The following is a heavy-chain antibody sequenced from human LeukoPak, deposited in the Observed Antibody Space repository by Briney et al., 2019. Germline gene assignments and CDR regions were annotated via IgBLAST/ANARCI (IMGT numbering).Heavy chain of an antibody. CDR1: GFTFTSSA. CDR2: IVVGSGNT. V-gene: IGHV1-58*02. CDR3: AATLGQYDILTGYYYVGYMDV. J-gene: IGHJ6*03. D-gene: IGHD3-9*01. Sequence: ASVKVSCKASGFTFTSSAMQWVRQARGQRLEWIGWIVVGSGNTNYAQKFQERVTITRDMSTSTAYMELSSLRSEDTAVYYCAATLGQYDILTGYYYVGYMDVWGKGTTVTISS.